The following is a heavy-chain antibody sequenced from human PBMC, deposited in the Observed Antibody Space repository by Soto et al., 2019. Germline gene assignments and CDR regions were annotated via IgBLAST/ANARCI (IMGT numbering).Heavy chain of an antibody. Sequence: PGGSLRLSCAASGFTFSNAWMSWVRQAPGKGLEWVGRIKSKTDGGTTDYAAPVKGRFTISRDDSKNTLYLQMNSLKTEDTAVYYCTTDIVLMVYANDYWGQGTLVTVSS. D-gene: IGHD2-8*01. CDR3: TTDIVLMVYANDY. J-gene: IGHJ4*02. CDR1: GFTFSNAW. CDR2: IKSKTDGGTT. V-gene: IGHV3-15*01.